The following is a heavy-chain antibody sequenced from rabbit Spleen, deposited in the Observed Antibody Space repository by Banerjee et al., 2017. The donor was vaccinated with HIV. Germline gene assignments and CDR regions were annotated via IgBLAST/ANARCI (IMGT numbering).Heavy chain of an antibody. J-gene: IGHJ6*01. CDR3: ARDLIGIIGWNFYL. Sequence: QEQLVESGGGLVKPGASLTLTCKASGFSFSDRDVMCWVRQAPGKGLEWIACMNTATGKPVYASWAKGRFAISKPSSTTVTLQLTSLTAADTATYFCARDLIGIIGWNFYLWGPGTLVTVS. CDR1: GFSFSDRDV. CDR2: MNTATGKP. V-gene: IGHV1S45*01. D-gene: IGHD1-1*01.